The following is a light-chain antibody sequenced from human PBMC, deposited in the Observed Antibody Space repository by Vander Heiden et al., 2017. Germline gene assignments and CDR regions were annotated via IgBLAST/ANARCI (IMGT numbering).Light chain of an antibody. CDR1: QDISNY. CDR3: QQYDNLRRT. J-gene: IGKJ3*01. V-gene: IGKV1-33*01. CDR2: DAS. Sequence: DIQMTQSPSSLSASVGDRVTITCQASQDISNYLNWYQQKPGKAPKLLIDDASNLETGVPSRFSGSGSGTDFTFTISSLQPEDIATYYCQQYDNLRRTFGPGTKVDIK.